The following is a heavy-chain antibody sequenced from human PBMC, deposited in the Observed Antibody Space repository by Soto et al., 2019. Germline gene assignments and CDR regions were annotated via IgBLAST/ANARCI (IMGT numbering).Heavy chain of an antibody. D-gene: IGHD5-18*01. J-gene: IGHJ2*01. Sequence: SETLSLTCTVSGGSISGSGYFWGWIRQPPGKGLEWIGSTYYSGGTYYNPSLKSRVTMSVDTSRNQFSLKLSSVTAADTAVYYCASPGGYSYTYSQSWYFDLWGRGSLVTVSS. CDR1: GGSISGSGYF. CDR3: ASPGGYSYTYSQSWYFDL. V-gene: IGHV4-39*01. CDR2: TYYSGGT.